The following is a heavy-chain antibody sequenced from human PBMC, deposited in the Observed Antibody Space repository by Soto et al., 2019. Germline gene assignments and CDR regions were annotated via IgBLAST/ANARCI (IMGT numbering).Heavy chain of an antibody. CDR3: SRDAQKWLVAAFDI. CDR1: GYTFVSYG. CDR2: ISPYNGNT. V-gene: IGHV1-18*01. J-gene: IGHJ3*02. D-gene: IGHD6-19*01. Sequence: QVQLVQSGAEVKEPGASVKVSCMASGYTFVSYGISWVRQAPGQGLEWMGWISPYNGNTNYAQKFQGRVTMTTDTSTSTVYMELRSLRSDDTAVYYCSRDAQKWLVAAFDIWGQGTMVTVSS.